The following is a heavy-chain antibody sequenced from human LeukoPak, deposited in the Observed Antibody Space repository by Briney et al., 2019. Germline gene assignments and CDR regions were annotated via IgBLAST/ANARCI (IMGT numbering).Heavy chain of an antibody. V-gene: IGHV3-33*01. CDR2: IWYDGSNK. CDR3: ARGAEWLHLFDY. Sequence: GGSLRLSCAASGFTFSNHGMHWVRQAPGKGPEWVALIWYDGSNKYYGDSVKGRFTISRDNSKNTVYLQMNSLRAEDTGVYYCARGAEWLHLFDYWGQGTLVTVSS. J-gene: IGHJ4*02. CDR1: GFTFSNHG. D-gene: IGHD5-12*01.